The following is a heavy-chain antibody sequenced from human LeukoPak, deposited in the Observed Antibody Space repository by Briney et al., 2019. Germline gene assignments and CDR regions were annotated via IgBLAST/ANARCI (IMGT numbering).Heavy chain of an antibody. V-gene: IGHV4-34*01. J-gene: IGHJ3*02. CDR2: IYHTGST. CDR1: GGSFSNYY. Sequence: PSETLSLTCAVYGGSFSNYYWSWIRQPPGKGLEWIGDIYHTGSTTYNPSLKSRVTISVDTSKKQFSLRLSSVTAADTAVYYCARSDGYGLIGIWGQGTMVTVSS. CDR3: ARSDGYGLIGI. D-gene: IGHD3-10*01.